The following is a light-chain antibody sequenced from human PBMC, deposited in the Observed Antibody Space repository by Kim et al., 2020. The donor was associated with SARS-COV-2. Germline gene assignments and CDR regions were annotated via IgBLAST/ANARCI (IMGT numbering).Light chain of an antibody. CDR2: QDT. J-gene: IGLJ2*01. Sequence: SYELTQPPSVSVSPGQTASITCSGDKLGNKYASWYQQKTGQSPVLVIYQDTKRPSGIPERFSGSNSGNTATLTIIGTQAMDEADYYCQAWDTSTEVFGGGTQLTVL. CDR3: QAWDTSTEV. CDR1: KLGNKY. V-gene: IGLV3-1*01.